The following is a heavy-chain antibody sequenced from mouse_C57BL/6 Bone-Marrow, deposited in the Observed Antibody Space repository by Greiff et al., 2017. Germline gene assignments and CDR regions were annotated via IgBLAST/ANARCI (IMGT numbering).Heavy chain of an antibody. CDR3: ARLAFITTVVAYYWYFDV. Sequence: EVQLVESGGGLVQPGGSLSLSCAASGFTFTDYYMSWVRQPPGKALEWLGFIRNKANGYTTEYSASVKGRFNISRDNSQSILYLQMNALRAEDSATYYCARLAFITTVVAYYWYFDVWGTGTTVTVSS. V-gene: IGHV7-3*01. CDR1: GFTFTDYY. J-gene: IGHJ1*03. D-gene: IGHD1-1*01. CDR2: IRNKANGYTT.